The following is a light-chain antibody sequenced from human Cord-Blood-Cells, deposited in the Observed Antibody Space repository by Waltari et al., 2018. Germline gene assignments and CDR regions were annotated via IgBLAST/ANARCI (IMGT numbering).Light chain of an antibody. J-gene: IGLJ1*01. CDR2: EVS. CDR3: SSYTSSSTYV. V-gene: IGLV2-14*01. Sequence: QSALPHPASVSGSPGQAITLPCTGTSSDVDGYNDLSWYQQHPGKAPKLMIYEVSNRPSGVSNRCSGSKSGNTASLTISGLQAEDEADYYCSSYTSSSTYVFGTGTKVTVL. CDR1: SSDVDGYND.